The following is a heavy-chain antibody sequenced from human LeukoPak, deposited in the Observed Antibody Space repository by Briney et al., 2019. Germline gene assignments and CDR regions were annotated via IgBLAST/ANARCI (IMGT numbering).Heavy chain of an antibody. V-gene: IGHV3-7*01. Sequence: SGGSLRLSCAASGFTFSSYWMSWVRQAPGKGLEWVANIKQDGSEKYYVDSVKGRFTISRDNAKNSLYLQMNSLRAEDTAVYYCARAYQQPLWFGELFGYWGQGTLVTVSS. J-gene: IGHJ4*02. CDR3: ARAYQQPLWFGELFGY. D-gene: IGHD3-10*01. CDR1: GFTFSSYW. CDR2: IKQDGSEK.